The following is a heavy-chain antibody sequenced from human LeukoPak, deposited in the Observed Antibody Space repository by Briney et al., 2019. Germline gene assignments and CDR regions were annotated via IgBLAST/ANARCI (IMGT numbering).Heavy chain of an antibody. CDR1: GYTFTSYA. CDR3: ARDRRISYSGSYYYFDY. Sequence: EASVKVSCKTSGYTFTSYAISWVRQAPGQGLEWMGGIIPIFGTANYAQKFQGRVTITADESTSTAYMELSSLRSEDTAVYYCARDRRISYSGSYYYFDYWGQGTLVTVSS. V-gene: IGHV1-69*13. CDR2: IIPIFGTA. D-gene: IGHD1-26*01. J-gene: IGHJ4*02.